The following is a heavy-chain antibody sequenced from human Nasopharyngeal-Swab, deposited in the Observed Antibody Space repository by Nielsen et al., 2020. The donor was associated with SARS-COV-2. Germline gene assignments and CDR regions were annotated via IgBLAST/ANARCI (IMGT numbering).Heavy chain of an antibody. CDR2: IYYSGST. V-gene: IGHV4-31*11. D-gene: IGHD6-13*01. J-gene: IGHJ5*02. CDR3: AREVALIAAAGAREDWFDP. CDR1: GGSISSSNW. Sequence: SETLSLTCAVSGGSISSSNWWSWIRQHPGKGLEWIGYIYYSGSTYYNPSLKSRVTISVDTSKNQFSLKLSSVTAADTAVYYCAREVALIAAAGAREDWFDPWGQGTLVTVSS.